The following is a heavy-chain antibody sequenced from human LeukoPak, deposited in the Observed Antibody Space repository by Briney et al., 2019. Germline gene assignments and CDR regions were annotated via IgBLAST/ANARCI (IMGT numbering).Heavy chain of an antibody. CDR2: IHHSGST. Sequence: SETLSLTCAVYGGSFSGYYWSWIRQPPGKGLEWIGEIHHSGSTNYNPSLKSRVTMSVDTSKNQFSLNLSSVTAADTAVYYCARGRPYGDYLDYWGHGTLVTVSS. D-gene: IGHD4-17*01. CDR3: ARGRPYGDYLDY. J-gene: IGHJ4*01. V-gene: IGHV4-34*01. CDR1: GGSFSGYY.